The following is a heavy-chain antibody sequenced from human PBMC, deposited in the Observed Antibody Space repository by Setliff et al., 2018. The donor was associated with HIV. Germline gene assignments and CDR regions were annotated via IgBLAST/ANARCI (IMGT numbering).Heavy chain of an antibody. Sequence: RLSCAASGFTFSNYGMHWVRQAAGKGLEWVSVIGAAGDTYYPGSVKGRFTISRENAKNSLYLQMNSLRAGDTAVYYCARGGLYYDSSDKGDAFDIWGQGTMVTVSS. V-gene: IGHV3-13*01. CDR1: GFTFSNYG. CDR2: IGAAGDT. D-gene: IGHD3-22*01. J-gene: IGHJ3*02. CDR3: ARGGLYYDSSDKGDAFDI.